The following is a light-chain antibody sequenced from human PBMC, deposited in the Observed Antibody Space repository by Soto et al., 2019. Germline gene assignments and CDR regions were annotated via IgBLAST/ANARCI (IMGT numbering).Light chain of an antibody. J-gene: IGLJ3*02. Sequence: SALTQPAAVSGPPGQSITISCTGTSSDVGRYNYVSWYQQHPGKAPKLVIYEVRNRPSGISNRFSASKSGNTASLTISGLQAEDEADYYCTSYTSNTTWVFGGGTKVTVL. CDR1: SSDVGRYNY. V-gene: IGLV2-14*01. CDR2: EVR. CDR3: TSYTSNTTWV.